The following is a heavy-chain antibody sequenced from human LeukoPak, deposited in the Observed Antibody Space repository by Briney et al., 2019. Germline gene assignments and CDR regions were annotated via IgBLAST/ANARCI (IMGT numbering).Heavy chain of an antibody. D-gene: IGHD4-17*01. J-gene: IGHJ5*02. V-gene: IGHV3-48*03. CDR1: GFTFSSYE. CDR2: ISSSGSTI. CDR3: ARSGYDYGDYLNWFDP. Sequence: GGSLRLSCAASGFTFSSYEMNWVRQAPGKGLEWVSYISSSGSTIYYADSVKGRFTISRDNAKNSLYLHMNSLRAEDTAVYYRARSGYDYGDYLNWFDPWGQGTLVTVSS.